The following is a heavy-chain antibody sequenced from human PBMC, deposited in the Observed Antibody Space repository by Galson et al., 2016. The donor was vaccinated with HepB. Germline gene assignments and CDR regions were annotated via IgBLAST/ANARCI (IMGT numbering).Heavy chain of an antibody. Sequence: SETLSLTCTVSGSSLRSGFFWGWVRQPPGKGLEWIGTIYFTKTTFYNPSLESRVTISLDTSKNQFSLKLNSVTAADTAVYYCAQYSGTYQFDYWCPGTLVTVSS. CDR2: IYFTKTT. V-gene: IGHV4-38-2*02. D-gene: IGHD1-26*01. CDR3: AQYSGTYQFDY. J-gene: IGHJ4*02. CDR1: GSSLRSGFF.